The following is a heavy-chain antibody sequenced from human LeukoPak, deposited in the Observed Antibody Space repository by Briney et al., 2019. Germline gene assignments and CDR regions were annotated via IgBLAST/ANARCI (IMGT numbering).Heavy chain of an antibody. CDR3: ARARGAASVSIWGLSAFDV. J-gene: IGHJ3*01. V-gene: IGHV3-21*01. CDR1: GFTFSTYS. Sequence: GGSLRLSCAASGFTFSTYSMDWVRQAPGKGLEWVSSITGSRSYISYADSVKGRFTISRDNANNSLFLQMDSLRAEDTAVYYCARARGAASVSIWGLSAFDVWGHGAVVTVSS. CDR2: ITGSRSYI. D-gene: IGHD5/OR15-5a*01.